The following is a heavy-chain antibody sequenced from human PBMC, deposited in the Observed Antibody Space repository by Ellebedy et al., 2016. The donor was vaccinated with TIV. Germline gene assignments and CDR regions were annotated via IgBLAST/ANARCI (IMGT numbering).Heavy chain of an antibody. CDR1: GFTFSRYA. D-gene: IGHD5-12*01. J-gene: IGHJ6*03. V-gene: IGHV3-23*01. Sequence: PGGSLRLSCAASGFTFSRYAMSWVRQAPGKGLEWVSTFGGSGYNTYYADSVKGRFTISRDNSKNTLYLQMNGLRAEETAVYYWAKTLRVWLPETYYYYMDVWGKGTTVTVSS. CDR2: FGGSGYNT. CDR3: AKTLRVWLPETYYYYMDV.